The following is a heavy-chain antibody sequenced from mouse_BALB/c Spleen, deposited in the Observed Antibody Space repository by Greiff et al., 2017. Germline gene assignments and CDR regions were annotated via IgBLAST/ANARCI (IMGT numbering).Heavy chain of an antibody. CDR1: GFNIKDYY. V-gene: IGHV14-1*02. Sequence: EVQLQQSGAELVRPGALVKLSCKASGFNIKDYYMHWVKQRPEQGLEWIGWIDPENGNTIYDPKFQGKASITADTSSNTAYLQLSSLTSEDTAVYYCGGDYDGCAYWGQGTLVTVSA. D-gene: IGHD2-4*01. CDR2: IDPENGNT. CDR3: GGDYDGCAY. J-gene: IGHJ3*01.